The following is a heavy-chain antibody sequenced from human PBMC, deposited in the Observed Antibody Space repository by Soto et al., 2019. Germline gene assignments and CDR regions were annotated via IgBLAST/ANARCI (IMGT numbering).Heavy chain of an antibody. Sequence: LRLSCAASGFTFSSYAMHWVRQAPGKGLEWVAVISYDGSNKYYADSVKGRFTISRDNSKNTLYLQMNSLRAEDTAVYYCARGRGYSYGLSVYWGQGTLVTVSS. CDR2: ISYDGSNK. J-gene: IGHJ4*02. CDR3: ARGRGYSYGLSVY. V-gene: IGHV3-30-3*01. D-gene: IGHD5-18*01. CDR1: GFTFSSYA.